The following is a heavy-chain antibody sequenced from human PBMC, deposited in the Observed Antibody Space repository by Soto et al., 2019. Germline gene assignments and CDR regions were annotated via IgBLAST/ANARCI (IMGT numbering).Heavy chain of an antibody. D-gene: IGHD2-8*01. CDR3: ARRPAEGVIAGGDMAL. CDR2: AYYSGMT. V-gene: IGHV4-39*01. Sequence: SETLSLTCTVSGASIRSGIYYWGWIRQPPGKGLEWIGSAYYSGMTHYGPSLRGRVTISVDTSKNQFSLRLSSVSAADTATYYCARRPAEGVIAGGDMALWAQGTTVT. J-gene: IGHJ6*02. CDR1: GASIRSGIYY.